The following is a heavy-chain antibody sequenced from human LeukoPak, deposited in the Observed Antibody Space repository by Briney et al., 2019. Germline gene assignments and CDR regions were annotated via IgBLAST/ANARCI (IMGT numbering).Heavy chain of an antibody. CDR2: FNPNTGDA. V-gene: IGHV1-2*02. Sequence: GASVKVSCKASGYRFTDFSIYWVRQAPGQGLEWMGWFNPNTGDAKYAEKFQGRITMTSDTSIRTAYMEIRSLKSDDTAIYYCATGGPQTSGEKRGLDYWGQGTLVTVSS. CDR3: ATGGPQTSGEKRGLDY. CDR1: GYRFTDFS. J-gene: IGHJ4*02. D-gene: IGHD6-25*01.